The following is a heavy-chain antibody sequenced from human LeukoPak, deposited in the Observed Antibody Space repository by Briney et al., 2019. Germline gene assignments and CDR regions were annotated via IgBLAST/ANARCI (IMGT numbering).Heavy chain of an antibody. Sequence: GGSLRLSCAASGFTFSSCAMSWVRQAPGKGLEWVSAISGSGGSTYYADSVKGRFTISRDNSKNTLYLQMNSLRAEDTAVYYCAKDRDSYGYYPYYLDYWGQGTLVTVSS. CDR2: ISGSGGST. V-gene: IGHV3-23*01. CDR1: GFTFSSCA. CDR3: AKDRDSYGYYPYYLDY. J-gene: IGHJ4*02. D-gene: IGHD3-22*01.